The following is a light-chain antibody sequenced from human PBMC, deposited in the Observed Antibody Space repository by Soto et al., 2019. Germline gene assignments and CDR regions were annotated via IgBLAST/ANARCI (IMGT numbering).Light chain of an antibody. CDR2: VAS. V-gene: IGKV1-6*01. CDR1: QDIGKD. Sequence: AIQMTQSPLSLSASVGDRVTITCRASQDIGKDLGWYQQKPGEAPELLISVASTLESGVPSRFSGSGSGTDFSLTISSLQPEDCATYYCLQDYNCPRTFGQGTKVEIK. CDR3: LQDYNCPRT. J-gene: IGKJ1*01.